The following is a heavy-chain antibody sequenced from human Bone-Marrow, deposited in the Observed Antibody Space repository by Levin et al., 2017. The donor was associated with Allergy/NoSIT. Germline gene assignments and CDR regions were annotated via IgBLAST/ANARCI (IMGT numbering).Heavy chain of an antibody. D-gene: IGHD6-13*01. CDR2: IKEDGSEK. V-gene: IGHV3-7*04. CDR3: ARGAAGATYP. J-gene: IGHJ5*02. Sequence: GESLKISCAASGFTFSTYWMSWVRQVPGKGLEWVANIKEDGSEKYYVDSVKGRFTISRDNAKNSLYLQMNSLRAEDTAVYFCARGAAGATYPWGQGTLVTVSS. CDR1: GFTFSTYW.